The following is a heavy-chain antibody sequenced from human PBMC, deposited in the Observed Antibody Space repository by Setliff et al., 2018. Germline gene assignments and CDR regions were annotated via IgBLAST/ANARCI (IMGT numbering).Heavy chain of an antibody. J-gene: IGHJ4*02. Sequence: ASETLSLTCAAYGGTFSDYHWTWIRQPPGKGLEWIGSMYFSGSTYYNPSLKSRVTMSIDKSKNEFSLKMSSVTAADTAVYYCARAPRYFDSTGSYFDGWGQGTLVTVSS. CDR2: MYFSGST. V-gene: IGHV4-34*01. D-gene: IGHD3-22*01. CDR1: GGTFSDYH. CDR3: ARAPRYFDSTGSYFDG.